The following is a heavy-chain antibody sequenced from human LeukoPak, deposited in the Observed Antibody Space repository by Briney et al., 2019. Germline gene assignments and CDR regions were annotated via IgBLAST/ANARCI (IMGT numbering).Heavy chain of an antibody. CDR1: GFTFGDYA. J-gene: IGHJ4*02. D-gene: IGHD5-12*01. V-gene: IGHV3-49*04. CDR2: IRSRNYGGTT. CDR3: TRVIVATKDC. Sequence: PGGSLRLSCTGSGFTFGDYAMNWVRQAPGKGLEWVGFIRSRNYGGTTVYAASVKGRFTISRDDSRGIAYLQMNSLKTEDTAVYYCTRVIVATKDCWGQGTLVTVSS.